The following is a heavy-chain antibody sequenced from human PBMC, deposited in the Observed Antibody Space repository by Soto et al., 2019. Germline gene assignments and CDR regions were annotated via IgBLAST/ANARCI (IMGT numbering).Heavy chain of an antibody. D-gene: IGHD3-22*01. CDR3: ARDLDGLHDDTSGPFPRPG. V-gene: IGHV4-39*07. J-gene: IGHJ1*01. CDR1: GDSISKSGHY. Sequence: SETLSLTCTVSGDSISKSGHYWGWIRQPPGKALEWIGGIDYRGGTLYNPSLRSRITMSIDTAGNQFSLKVSSVTVADTAVYYCARDLDGLHDDTSGPFPRPGWGQGTLVTVSS. CDR2: IDYRGGT.